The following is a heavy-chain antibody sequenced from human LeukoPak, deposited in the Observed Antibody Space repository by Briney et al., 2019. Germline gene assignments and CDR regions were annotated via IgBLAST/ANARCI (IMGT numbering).Heavy chain of an antibody. CDR1: GGSISSYY. V-gene: IGHV4-59*01. Sequence: SETLSLTCTVSGGSISSYYWSWIRQPPGKGLEWIGYIYYSGSTNYNPSLKSRVTISVDTSKNQFSLKLCSVTAADTAVYYCARVGVSRGIAFDIWGQGTMVTVSS. D-gene: IGHD3-16*01. CDR3: ARVGVSRGIAFDI. CDR2: IYYSGST. J-gene: IGHJ3*02.